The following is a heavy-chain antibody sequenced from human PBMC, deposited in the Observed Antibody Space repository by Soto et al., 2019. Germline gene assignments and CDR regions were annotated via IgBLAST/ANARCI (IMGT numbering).Heavy chain of an antibody. CDR3: ARARTYLIESSCFDP. CDR1: GGSIRSGDYY. V-gene: IGHV4-30-4*01. CDR2: IYYSGST. D-gene: IGHD3-10*01. J-gene: IGHJ5*02. Sequence: PSESLSLTCIVSGGSIRSGDYYWSWIRQPPGKGLEWIGYIYYSGSTDYNPSLKSRVSISIDTSKNQFSLKLSSVTAADTAVYYCARARTYLIESSCFDPWGQGTLVTVSS.